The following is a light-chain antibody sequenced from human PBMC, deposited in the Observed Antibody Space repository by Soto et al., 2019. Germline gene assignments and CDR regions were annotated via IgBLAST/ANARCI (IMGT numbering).Light chain of an antibody. CDR1: SSDVGGYNF. CDR2: DVS. J-gene: IGLJ2*01. CDR3: CSYAGSYTVV. V-gene: IGLV2-11*01. Sequence: QSALTQPRSVSGSPRQSVTISCTGTSSDVGGYNFVSWYQQHPGKAPKVMIYDVSQRPSGVPDRFSGSKSGNTASLTISGLQTEDEADYYCCSYAGSYTVVFGGGTQLTVL.